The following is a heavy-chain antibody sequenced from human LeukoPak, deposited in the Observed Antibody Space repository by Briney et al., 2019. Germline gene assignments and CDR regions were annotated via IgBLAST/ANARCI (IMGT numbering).Heavy chain of an antibody. V-gene: IGHV4-59*01. D-gene: IGHD2-2*01. CDR1: GGSISSYY. CDR3: ARGLGYCSSTSCYLYFDY. J-gene: IGHJ4*02. Sequence: PSETLSLTCTVSGGSISSYYWSWIRQPPGKGLEWIGYIYYSGSTNYNPSLKSRVTISVDTSKNQFSLRLSSVTAADTAVYYCARGLGYCSSTSCYLYFDYWGQGTLVTVSS. CDR2: IYYSGST.